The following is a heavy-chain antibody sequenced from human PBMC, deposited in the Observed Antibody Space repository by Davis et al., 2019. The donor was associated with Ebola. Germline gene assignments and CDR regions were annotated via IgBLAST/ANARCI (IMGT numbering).Heavy chain of an antibody. CDR3: AREGVYQLLSSPYYYYGMDV. V-gene: IGHV4-39*07. D-gene: IGHD2-2*01. Sequence: PSETLSLTCTVSGGSISSSSYYWGWIRQPPGKGLEWIGSIYYSGSTYYNPSLKSRVTISVDTSKNQFSLKLSSVTAADTAVYYCAREGVYQLLSSPYYYYGMDVWGQGTTVTVSS. J-gene: IGHJ6*02. CDR2: IYYSGST. CDR1: GGSISSSSYY.